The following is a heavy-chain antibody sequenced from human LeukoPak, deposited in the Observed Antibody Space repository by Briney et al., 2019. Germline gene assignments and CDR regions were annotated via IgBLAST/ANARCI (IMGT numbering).Heavy chain of an antibody. CDR2: IIPIFGTA. V-gene: IGHV1-69*13. CDR1: GGTFSSYA. D-gene: IGHD3-9*01. CDR3: ARSSDDILTGYTYYFDY. Sequence: SVKVSCKASGGTFSSYAISWVRQAPGQGLEWMGGIIPIFGTANYAQKFQGRVTITADESTSTAYMELSSLRSEDTAVYYCARSSDDILTGYTYYFDYWGQGTLVTVSS. J-gene: IGHJ4*02.